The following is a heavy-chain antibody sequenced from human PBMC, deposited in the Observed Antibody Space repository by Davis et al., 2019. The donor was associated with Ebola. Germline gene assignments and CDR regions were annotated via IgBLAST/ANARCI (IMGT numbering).Heavy chain of an antibody. J-gene: IGHJ6*02. CDR3: ARRLLISSRGSMDV. CDR1: GFNFNIYS. CDR2: SSTSSEHI. Sequence: GESLKIPCVASGFNFNIYSLNWVRQAPGKEPELVAHSSTSSEHISYAESVKGRFTVSRDDAQSSLFLQMSSLRDEDTAVYYCARRLLISSRGSMDVWGQGTTVTVSS. V-gene: IGHV3-48*02. D-gene: IGHD1-26*01.